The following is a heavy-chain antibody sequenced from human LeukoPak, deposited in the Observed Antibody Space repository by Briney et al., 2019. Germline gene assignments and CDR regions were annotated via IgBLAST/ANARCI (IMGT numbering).Heavy chain of an antibody. V-gene: IGHV3-43*01. Sequence: GGSLRLSCSASGFTFDEYTMHWVRQAPGKGLEWVSLISWDGGSTYYADSVKGRFTSSRDNSKNSLYLQVNSLRTEDTALYYCARGRYDLGYYFDYWGQGTLVTVSS. D-gene: IGHD2-2*01. J-gene: IGHJ4*02. CDR1: GFTFDEYT. CDR2: ISWDGGST. CDR3: ARGRYDLGYYFDY.